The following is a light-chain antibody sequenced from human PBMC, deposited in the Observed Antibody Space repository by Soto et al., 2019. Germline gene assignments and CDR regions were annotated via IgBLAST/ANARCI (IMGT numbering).Light chain of an antibody. CDR2: GAS. CDR1: QTVSSSY. V-gene: IGKV3-20*01. CDR3: QQYDNSPLT. J-gene: IGKJ4*01. Sequence: EIVLTQSPGTLSLSPGERATLSCRASQTVSSSYLAWYQQKPGQAPRLLIYGASSRATGIPDGFSGSGSGTDFTLTISRLEPEDFAVYYCQQYDNSPLTFGGGTKV.